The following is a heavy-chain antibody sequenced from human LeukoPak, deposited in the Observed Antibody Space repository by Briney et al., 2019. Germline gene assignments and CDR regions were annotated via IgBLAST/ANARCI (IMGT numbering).Heavy chain of an antibody. J-gene: IGHJ4*02. CDR1: GYTFTSYG. D-gene: IGHD3-3*01. V-gene: IGHV1-18*01. CDR3: ARETPTYDFWSGHPRPWDY. Sequence: GESLKVSCKASGYTFTSYGISWVRQAPGQGLEWMGWISAYNGNTNYAQKLQGRVTMTTDTSTSTAYMELRSLRSDDTAVYYCARETPTYDFWSGHPRPWDYWGQGTLVTVSS. CDR2: ISAYNGNT.